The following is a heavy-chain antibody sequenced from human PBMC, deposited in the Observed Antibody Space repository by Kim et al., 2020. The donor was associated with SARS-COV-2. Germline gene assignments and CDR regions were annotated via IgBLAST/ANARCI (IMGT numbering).Heavy chain of an antibody. CDR3: ARWRPTYSGYDPGVY. CDR2: IYYSGST. J-gene: IGHJ4*02. Sequence: SETLSLTCTVSGGSVSSGSYYWSWIRQPPGKGLEWIGYIYYSGSTNYNPSLKSRVTISVDTSKNQFSLKLSSVTAADTAVYYCARWRPTYSGYDPGVYWGQGTLVTVSS. CDR1: GGSVSSGSYY. V-gene: IGHV4-61*01. D-gene: IGHD5-12*01.